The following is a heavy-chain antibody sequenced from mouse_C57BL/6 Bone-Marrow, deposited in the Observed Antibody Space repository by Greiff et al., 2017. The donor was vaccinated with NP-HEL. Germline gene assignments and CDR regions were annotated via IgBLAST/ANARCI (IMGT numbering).Heavy chain of an antibody. CDR3: ARASHHRTRFAY. CDR1: GYTFTSYW. Sequence: QVQLQQPGAELVRPGSSVKLSCKASGYTFTSYWMDWVKQRPGQGLEWIGNIYPSDSETHYNQKFKDKATLTVDKSSSTAYMQLSSLTSEDSAVYYCARASHHRTRFAYWGQGTLVTVSA. J-gene: IGHJ3*01. CDR2: IYPSDSET. V-gene: IGHV1-61*01. D-gene: IGHD3-1*01.